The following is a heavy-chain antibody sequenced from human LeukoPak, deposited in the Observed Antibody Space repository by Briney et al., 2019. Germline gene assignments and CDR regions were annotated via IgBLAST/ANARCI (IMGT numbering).Heavy chain of an antibody. J-gene: IGHJ4*02. D-gene: IGHD3-10*01. CDR3: ARGLRGLWFGELTRYYFDY. CDR2: MNPNSGNT. Sequence: ASVKVSCKAPGYTFTSYDINWVRQATGQGLEWMGWMNPNSGNTGYAQKFQGRVTMTRNTSISTAYMELSSLRSEDTAVYYCARGLRGLWFGELTRYYFDYWGQGTLVTVSS. CDR1: GYTFTSYD. V-gene: IGHV1-8*01.